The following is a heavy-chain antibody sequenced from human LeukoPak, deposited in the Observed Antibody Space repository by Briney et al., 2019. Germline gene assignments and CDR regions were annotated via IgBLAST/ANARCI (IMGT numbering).Heavy chain of an antibody. CDR2: IIPIFGTA. V-gene: IGHV1-69*13. Sequence: ASVKVSCKASGGTFSSYAISWVRQAPGQGLEWMGGIIPIFGTANYAQKFQGRVTITADESTSTAYMELSSLRSEDTAVYYCARGACSSTSCYSHDAFDIWAKGQWSPSLQ. CDR3: ARGACSSTSCYSHDAFDI. CDR1: GGTFSSYA. J-gene: IGHJ3*02. D-gene: IGHD2-2*02.